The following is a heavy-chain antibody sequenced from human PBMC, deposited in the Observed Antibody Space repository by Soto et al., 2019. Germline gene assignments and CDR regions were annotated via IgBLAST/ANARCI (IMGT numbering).Heavy chain of an antibody. Sequence: PSETLSLTCRVSGGSISSYYLSWIRQPPGKGLEWIGYIYYSGSTNYNPSLKSRVTISVDTSKNQFSLKLSSVTAADTAVYYCARGLVGATTGYFDYWGQGTLVTVSS. J-gene: IGHJ4*02. D-gene: IGHD1-26*01. CDR2: IYYSGST. V-gene: IGHV4-59*01. CDR3: ARGLVGATTGYFDY. CDR1: GGSISSYY.